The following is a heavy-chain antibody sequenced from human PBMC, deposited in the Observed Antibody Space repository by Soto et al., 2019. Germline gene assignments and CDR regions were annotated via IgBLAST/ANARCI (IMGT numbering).Heavy chain of an antibody. V-gene: IGHV3-33*01. J-gene: IGHJ4*02. CDR3: ARDGPVPGYYFDY. Sequence: GGSLRLSCAETGFTFSSYGMHWARQPAGKGLEWVATIWYDGSKEYYADSVKGRFAISRDNSKNPLYLQMNSLRAEDTAVYYWARDGPVPGYYFDYWGQGTLVTVS. CDR2: IWYDGSKE. CDR1: GFTFSSYG. D-gene: IGHD6-19*01.